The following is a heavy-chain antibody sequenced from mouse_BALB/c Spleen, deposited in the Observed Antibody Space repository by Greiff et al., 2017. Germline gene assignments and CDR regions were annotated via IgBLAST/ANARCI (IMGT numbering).Heavy chain of an antibody. Sequence: EVKLLESGGGLVQPGGSLKLSCAASGFDFSRYWMSWVRQAPGKGLEWIGEINPDSSTINYTPSLKDKFIISRDNAKNTLYLQMSKVRSEDTALYYCARAYGNYPHWYFDVWGAGTTVTVSS. CDR2: INPDSSTI. V-gene: IGHV4-1*02. J-gene: IGHJ1*01. D-gene: IGHD2-10*02. CDR3: ARAYGNYPHWYFDV. CDR1: GFDFSRYW.